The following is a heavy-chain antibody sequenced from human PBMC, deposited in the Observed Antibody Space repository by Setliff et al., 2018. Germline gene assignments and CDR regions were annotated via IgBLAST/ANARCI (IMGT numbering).Heavy chain of an antibody. CDR1: GGSISTTDYY. CDR3: ARHSSTGAFDF. V-gene: IGHV4-39*01. CDR2: VYYSGNT. Sequence: SETLSLTCTVSGGSISTTDYYWGWIRQPPGKGLEWIGCVYYSGNTYYSPSLKSRVTMFVDTSKNQFSLKINSVTAADTAVYYCARHSSTGAFDFWGQGTLVTVSS. J-gene: IGHJ4*02. D-gene: IGHD3-10*01.